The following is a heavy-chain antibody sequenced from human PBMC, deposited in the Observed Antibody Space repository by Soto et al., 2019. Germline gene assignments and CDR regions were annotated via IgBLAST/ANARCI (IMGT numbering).Heavy chain of an antibody. V-gene: IGHV5-10-1*01. J-gene: IGHJ4*02. D-gene: IGHD3-22*01. CDR2: IDPSDSYT. Sequence: PGESLKISCKGSGYSFTSYWISWVRQMPGKGLEWMGRIDPSDSYTNYSPSFQGHVTISADKSISTAYLQWSSLKASDTATYYCARHLAHMIVVVYFDYWGQGTLVTVSS. CDR3: ARHLAHMIVVVYFDY. CDR1: GYSFTSYW.